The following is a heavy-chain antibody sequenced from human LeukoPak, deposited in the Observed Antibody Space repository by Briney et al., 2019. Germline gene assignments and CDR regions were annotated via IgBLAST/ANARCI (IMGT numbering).Heavy chain of an antibody. CDR2: IVVGSGNT. CDR3: AAGTRPYHYYYMDV. Sequence: GASVKVSCKASGFTFTSSAMQWVRQARGQRLEWIGWIVVGSGNTNYAQKFQERVTITRDMSTSTAYMELSSLRSEDTAVYYCAAGTRPYHYYYMDVWGKGTTVTVSS. D-gene: IGHD2-2*01. J-gene: IGHJ6*03. V-gene: IGHV1-58*02. CDR1: GFTFTSSA.